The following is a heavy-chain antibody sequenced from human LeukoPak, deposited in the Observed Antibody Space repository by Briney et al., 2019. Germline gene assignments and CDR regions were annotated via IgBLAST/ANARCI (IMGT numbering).Heavy chain of an antibody. CDR1: GFTFSSYE. D-gene: IGHD2-15*01. CDR2: ISSSGSTI. CDR3: AREGYCSGGSCYGDLDY. Sequence: GGSLRLSCAASGFTFSSYEMNWVRRAPGKGLEWVSYISSSGSTIYYADSVKGRFTISRDNAKNSLYLQMNSLRAEDTAVYYCAREGYCSGGSCYGDLDYWGQGTLVTVSS. V-gene: IGHV3-48*03. J-gene: IGHJ4*02.